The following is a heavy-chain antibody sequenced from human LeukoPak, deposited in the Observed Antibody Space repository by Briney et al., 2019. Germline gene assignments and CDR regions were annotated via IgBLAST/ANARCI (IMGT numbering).Heavy chain of an antibody. CDR3: ATGIGGSMVYFDY. J-gene: IGHJ4*02. CDR1: GYTLTELS. D-gene: IGHD5-12*01. V-gene: IGHV1-24*01. CDR2: FDPEDGET. Sequence: ASVKVSCKVSGYTLTELSMHWVRQAPGKGLEWMGGFDPEDGETIYTQKFQGRVTMTEDTPTDTAYMELSSLRSEDTAVYYCATGIGGSMVYFDYWGQGTLVTVSS.